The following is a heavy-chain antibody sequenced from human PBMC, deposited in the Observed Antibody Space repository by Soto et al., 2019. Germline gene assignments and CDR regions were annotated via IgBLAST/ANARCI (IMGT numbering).Heavy chain of an antibody. D-gene: IGHD1-1*01. J-gene: IGHJ6*02. CDR1: GYTFTSYD. V-gene: IGHV1-8*01. CDR2: MNPNSGNT. CDR3: ARERTGTTSMDV. Sequence: QVQLVQSGAEVKKPGASVKVSCKASGYTFTSYDINWVRQATGQGLEWMGWMNPNSGNTGYAQKFQGRVTMTRNTSISTPYMELTSLRSEDTAVYYCARERTGTTSMDVWGQGTTVTVSS.